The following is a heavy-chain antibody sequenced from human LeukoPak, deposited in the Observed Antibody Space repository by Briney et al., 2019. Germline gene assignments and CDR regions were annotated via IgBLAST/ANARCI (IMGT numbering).Heavy chain of an antibody. Sequence: GGSLRLSCAASGFTFSSYAMSWVRQAPGKGLEWVSAISGSGGSTYYADSVKGRFTISRDNSKNTLYLQMNSLRAEDTAVYYCAKQGSGSSGPQWYFDLWGRGTLVTVSS. CDR1: GFTFSSYA. CDR3: AKQGSGSSGPQWYFDL. V-gene: IGHV3-23*01. J-gene: IGHJ2*01. CDR2: ISGSGGST. D-gene: IGHD6-19*01.